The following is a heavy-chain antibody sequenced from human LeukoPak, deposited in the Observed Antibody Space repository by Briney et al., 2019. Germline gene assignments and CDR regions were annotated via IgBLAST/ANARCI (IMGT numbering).Heavy chain of an antibody. CDR2: ISGDGGST. CDR3: AKDMFRAPIIGYYYYGMDV. CDR1: GFTFDDYA. D-gene: IGHD3-10*01. V-gene: IGHV3-43*02. Sequence: GGSLRLSCAASGFTFDDYAMHWVRQAPGKGLEWVSLISGDGGSTYYADSVKGRFTISRDNSKNSLYLQMNSLRTEDTALYYCAKDMFRAPIIGYYYYGMDVWGQGTTVTVSS. J-gene: IGHJ6*02.